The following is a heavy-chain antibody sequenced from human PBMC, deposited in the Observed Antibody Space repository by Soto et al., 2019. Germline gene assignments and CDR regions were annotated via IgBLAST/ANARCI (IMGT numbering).Heavy chain of an antibody. D-gene: IGHD2-15*01. CDR3: ARDGGVVAATSDVNWFDP. CDR1: RGTFSSYA. V-gene: IGHV1-69*12. Sequence: QVQLVQSGAEVKKPGSSVKVSCKASRGTFSSYAISWVRQAPGQGLDWMGGIIPIFGTANYAQKFQGRVTITADESTSTAYMELSSLRSEDTAVYYCARDGGVVAATSDVNWFDPWGQGTLVTVSS. CDR2: IIPIFGTA. J-gene: IGHJ5*02.